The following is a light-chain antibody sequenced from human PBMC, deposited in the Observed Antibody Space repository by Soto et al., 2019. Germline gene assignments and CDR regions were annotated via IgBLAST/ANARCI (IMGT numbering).Light chain of an antibody. V-gene: IGKV3-20*01. CDR3: QQYGSSPIT. J-gene: IGKJ5*01. CDR1: QRVSSSY. Sequence: EIVLTQSPGTLSLSPGERATLSCRASQRVSSSYLAWYQQKPGQAPRLLIYGASSRATGIPDRFSGSGSGKDFTLTISRLEPEDFAVYYCQQYGSSPITFGQGTRLESK. CDR2: GAS.